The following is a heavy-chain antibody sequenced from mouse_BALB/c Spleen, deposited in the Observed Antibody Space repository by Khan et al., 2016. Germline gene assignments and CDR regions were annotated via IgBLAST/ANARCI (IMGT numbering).Heavy chain of an antibody. CDR3: ARDYGSPRGAMDY. V-gene: IGHV1-20*02. Sequence: EVQLQESGPELVKPGASVKISCKASGYSFIGYFMNWVMQSHGKSLEWIGRINPYNGDTFYNQKFKGKATLTVDKSSSTAHMELRSLASEDSAVYYCARDYGSPRGAMDYRGQGTSVTVSS. CDR2: INPYNGDT. J-gene: IGHJ4*01. CDR1: GYSFIGYF. D-gene: IGHD1-1*01.